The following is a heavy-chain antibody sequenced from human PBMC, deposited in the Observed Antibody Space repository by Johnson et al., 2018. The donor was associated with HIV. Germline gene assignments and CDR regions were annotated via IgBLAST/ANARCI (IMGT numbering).Heavy chain of an antibody. D-gene: IGHD6-13*01. Sequence: QVQLVESGGGLVKPGGSLRLSCAASGFTFSDYYMSWIRQAPGKGLEWVSYISSSGSTIYYADSVKGRFTISRDNAKNSLYLQMNSLRADDTALYYCARVRAAAVRDAFDIWGQGTMVTVSS. CDR2: ISSSGSTI. V-gene: IGHV3-11*01. CDR1: GFTFSDYY. CDR3: ARVRAAAVRDAFDI. J-gene: IGHJ3*02.